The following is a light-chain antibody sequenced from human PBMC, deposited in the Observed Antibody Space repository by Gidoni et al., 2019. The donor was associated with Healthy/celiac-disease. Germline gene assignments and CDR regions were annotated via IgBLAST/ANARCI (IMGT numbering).Light chain of an antibody. J-gene: IGKJ1*01. Sequence: DMQMTQSPSSLSASVGDRVTITCRASQSISSYLNWYQQKPGKAPKLLIYAASSLQSGVPSRFSGSGSGTDFTLTISSLQPEDFATYYCQQSYSIPRTFXQXTKVEIK. CDR1: QSISSY. CDR3: QQSYSIPRT. CDR2: AAS. V-gene: IGKV1-39*01.